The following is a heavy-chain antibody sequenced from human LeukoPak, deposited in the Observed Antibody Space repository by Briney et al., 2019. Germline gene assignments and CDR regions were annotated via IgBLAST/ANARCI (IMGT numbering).Heavy chain of an antibody. D-gene: IGHD4-17*01. V-gene: IGHV5-51*01. J-gene: IGHJ5*02. CDR3: ARRRYGDGYNWFDP. CDR1: GYNFPNYW. Sequence: GESLKISCKASGYNFPNYWIAWVRQMPGKGLELMGIIYPVDSDTRYSPSFQAHVTISAHKSNTPAYLQWSSLKASDSALYYCARRRYGDGYNWFDPWGQGTLVTVSS. CDR2: IYPVDSDT.